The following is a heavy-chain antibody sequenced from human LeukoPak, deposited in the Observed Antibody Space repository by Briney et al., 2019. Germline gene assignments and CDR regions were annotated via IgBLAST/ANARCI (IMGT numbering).Heavy chain of an antibody. D-gene: IGHD2-21*02. J-gene: IGHJ3*02. CDR1: GGSISSSYW. Sequence: PSGTLSLTCAVSGGSISSSYWWSWVRQPPGKGLEWIGEAYHSGSTNYSPSLKSRVTLSVDKSKNQFSLRLSSVTAADTAVYYCAGAYCGGDCYSGRTFDIWGQGTMVTVSS. V-gene: IGHV4-4*02. CDR3: AGAYCGGDCYSGRTFDI. CDR2: AYHSGST.